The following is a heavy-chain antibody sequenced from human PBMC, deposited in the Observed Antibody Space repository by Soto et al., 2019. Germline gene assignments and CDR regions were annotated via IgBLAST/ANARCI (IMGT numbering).Heavy chain of an antibody. Sequence: ASVKVSCKASGYTFTSYAMHWVRQAPGQRLEWMGWINAGNGNTKYSQKFQGRVTITRDTSASTDYMELSSLRYEDTAVYYCARDPGYSYGYNWGQGTLVTVSS. CDR1: GYTFTSYA. V-gene: IGHV1-3*01. J-gene: IGHJ4*02. D-gene: IGHD5-18*01. CDR2: INAGNGNT. CDR3: ARDPGYSYGYN.